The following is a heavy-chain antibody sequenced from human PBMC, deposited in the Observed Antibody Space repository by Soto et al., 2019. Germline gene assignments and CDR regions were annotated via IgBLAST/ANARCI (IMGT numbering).Heavy chain of an antibody. CDR1: GFTFSSYG. Sequence: QVQLVESGGGVVQPGRSLRLSCAASGFTFSSYGMHWVRQAPGKGLEWVAVISYDGSNKYYADSVKGRFTISRDNSKNTLYLQMNSLRAEDTAVYYCVKAGGPDYWGQGTLVTVSS. CDR2: ISYDGSNK. CDR3: VKAGGPDY. J-gene: IGHJ4*02. V-gene: IGHV3-30*18.